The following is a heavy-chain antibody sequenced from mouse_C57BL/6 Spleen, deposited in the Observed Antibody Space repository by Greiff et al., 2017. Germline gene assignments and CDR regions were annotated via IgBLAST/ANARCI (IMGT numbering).Heavy chain of an antibody. CDR2: ISSGGSYT. D-gene: IGHD2-1*01. CDR3: ARQDGKGYYFDY. J-gene: IGHJ2*01. CDR1: GFTFSSYG. V-gene: IGHV5-6*01. Sequence: EVKLVESGGDLVKPGGSLKLSCAASGFTFSSYGMSWVRQTPDKRLEWVATISSGGSYTYYPDSVKGRFTISRDNAKNTLYLQMSSLKSEDTAMYYCARQDGKGYYFDYWGQGTTLTVSS.